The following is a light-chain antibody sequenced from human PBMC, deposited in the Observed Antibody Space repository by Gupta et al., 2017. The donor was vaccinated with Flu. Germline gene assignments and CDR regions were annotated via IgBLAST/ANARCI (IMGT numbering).Light chain of an antibody. CDR3: RVWDSSSDHLV. CDR1: NIGSNS. CDR2: DDR. V-gene: IGLV3-21*03. J-gene: IGLJ2*01. Sequence: SYFLPQPPPVSVAPRKPSRTTCGGNNIGSNSVHWYQQKPDQPPVLVVYDDRDRPSGLPERFSGCNSGNTAALTISRVEAGDEDDYYCRVWDSSSDHLVFGGGTTLTVL.